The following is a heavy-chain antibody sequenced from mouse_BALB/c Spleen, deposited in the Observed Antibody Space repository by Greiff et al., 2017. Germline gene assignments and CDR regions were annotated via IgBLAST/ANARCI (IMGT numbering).Heavy chain of an antibody. CDR2: INPSSGYT. J-gene: IGHJ2*01. D-gene: IGHD1-1*01. CDR1: GYTFISYT. V-gene: IGHV1-4*02. Sequence: QVQLQQSAAELARPGASVKMSCKASGYTFISYTMHWVKQRPGQGLEWIGYINPSSGYTEYNQKFKDKNTLTADKSASTAYMQLSSLTSVVSAVYYCARIYGSSYDFDHGGKGTTLTVS. CDR3: ARIYGSSYDFDH.